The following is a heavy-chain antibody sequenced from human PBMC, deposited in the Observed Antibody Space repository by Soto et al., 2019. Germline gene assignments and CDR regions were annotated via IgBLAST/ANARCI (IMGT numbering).Heavy chain of an antibody. CDR1: GGSISSSSYY. Sequence: SETLSLTCSVSGGSISSSSYYWGWIRQPPGKGLEWIGSIYYSGSIDYNPSLKSRVTISVDTSKNQFSLKLSSVTAADTAVYYCASVGILAALGGQGTLVTVSS. V-gene: IGHV4-39*01. CDR3: ASVGILAAL. CDR2: IYYSGSI. D-gene: IGHD6-13*01. J-gene: IGHJ4*02.